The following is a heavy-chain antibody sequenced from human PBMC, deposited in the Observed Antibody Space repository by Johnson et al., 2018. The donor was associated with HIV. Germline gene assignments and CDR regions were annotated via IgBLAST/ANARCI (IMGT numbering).Heavy chain of an antibody. CDR2: ISSSGSTI. Sequence: QVQLVESGGGLIQPGGSLRLSCAASGFTFSDYYMSWIRQAPGKGLEWVSYISSSGSTIYYADSVKGRFAISRDNSKNTLYLQMNSLRAEETAVYYCARQQPSSVKGAFDIWGQGTMVTVSS. CDR1: GFTFSDYY. D-gene: IGHD6-13*01. CDR3: ARQQPSSVKGAFDI. J-gene: IGHJ3*02. V-gene: IGHV3-11*04.